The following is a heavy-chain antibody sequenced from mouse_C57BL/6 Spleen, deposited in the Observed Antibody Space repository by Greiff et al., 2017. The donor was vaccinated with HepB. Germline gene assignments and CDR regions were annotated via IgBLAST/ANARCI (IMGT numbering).Heavy chain of an antibody. V-gene: IGHV1-15*01. Sequence: QVQLQQSGAELVRPGASVTLSCKASGYTFTDYEMHWVKQTPVHGLEWIGAIDPETGGTAYNQKFKGKAILTADKSSSTAYMKLRSLTSEDSAVYYCKSRGGFGIHYWGQGTTLTVSS. D-gene: IGHD1-1*02. J-gene: IGHJ2*01. CDR2: IDPETGGT. CDR3: KSRGGFGIHY. CDR1: GYTFTDYE.